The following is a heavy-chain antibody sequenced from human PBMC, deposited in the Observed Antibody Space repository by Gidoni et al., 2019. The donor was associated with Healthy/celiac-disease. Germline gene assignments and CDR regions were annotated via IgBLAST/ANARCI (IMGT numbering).Heavy chain of an antibody. CDR1: GGSFSGYY. V-gene: IGHV4-34*01. Sequence: QVQLQQWGAGLLKPSETLSLTCAVYGGSFSGYYWSWIRQPPGKGLEWIGEINHSGSTNYNPSLKSRVTISVDTSKNQFSLKLSSVTAADTAVYYCARGGRARFGYWGQGTLVTVSS. J-gene: IGHJ4*02. CDR3: ARGGRARFGY. CDR2: INHSGST.